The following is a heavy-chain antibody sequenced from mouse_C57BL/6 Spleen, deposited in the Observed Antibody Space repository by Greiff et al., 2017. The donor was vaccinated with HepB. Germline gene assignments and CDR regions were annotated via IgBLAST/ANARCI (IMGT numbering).Heavy chain of an antibody. V-gene: IGHV5-6*01. CDR2: ISSGGSYT. CDR3: ARCYYDYDEAWFAY. J-gene: IGHJ3*01. D-gene: IGHD2-4*01. CDR1: GFTFSSYG. Sequence: EVKLVESGGDLVKPGGSLKLSCAASGFTFSSYGMSWVRQTPDKRLEWVATISSGGSYTYYPDSVKGRFTISRDNAKNTLYLQMSSLKSEDTAMYYCARCYYDYDEAWFAYWGQGTLVTVSA.